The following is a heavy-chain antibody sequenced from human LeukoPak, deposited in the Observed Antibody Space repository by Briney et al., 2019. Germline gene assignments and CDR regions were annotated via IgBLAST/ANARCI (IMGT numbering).Heavy chain of an antibody. D-gene: IGHD2-2*01. CDR2: INHSGST. Sequence: SETLSLTCAVYGGSFSGYYWSWIRQPPGKGLEWIGEINHSGSTNYNPSLKSRVTISVDTSKNQFSLKLSSVTAADTAVYYCARLGYCSSTSCYAYNWFDPWGQGTLVTVSS. CDR3: ARLGYCSSTSCYAYNWFDP. J-gene: IGHJ5*02. CDR1: GGSFSGYY. V-gene: IGHV4-34*01.